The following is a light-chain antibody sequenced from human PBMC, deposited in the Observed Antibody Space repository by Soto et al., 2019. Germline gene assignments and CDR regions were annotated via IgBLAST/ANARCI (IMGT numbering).Light chain of an antibody. CDR3: QQYNNWPPYT. J-gene: IGKJ2*01. CDR2: GAS. V-gene: IGKV3-15*01. Sequence: EIVMTQSPATLSVSPGERATLSCRASQSVSSNLAWYQQKPGQAPRLLIYGASTRATGIPARFIGSGSGTEFTLTISSLHSEDFGVYYCQQYNNWPPYTFGQGTKLEIK. CDR1: QSVSSN.